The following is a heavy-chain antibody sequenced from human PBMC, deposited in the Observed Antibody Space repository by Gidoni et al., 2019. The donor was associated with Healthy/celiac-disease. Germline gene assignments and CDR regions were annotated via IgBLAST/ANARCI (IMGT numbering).Heavy chain of an antibody. Sequence: QLQLQESGQGLVKPSETLSLTCTASGGPISSSSYYWCWIRQPPGKGLEWIGSIYYSGSTYYNPSLKSRVTISVDTSKNQFSLKLSSVTAADTAVYYCASEDDYDSSGLDYWGQGTLVTVSS. V-gene: IGHV4-39*01. CDR1: GGPISSSSYY. D-gene: IGHD3-22*01. J-gene: IGHJ4*02. CDR3: ASEDDYDSSGLDY. CDR2: IYYSGST.